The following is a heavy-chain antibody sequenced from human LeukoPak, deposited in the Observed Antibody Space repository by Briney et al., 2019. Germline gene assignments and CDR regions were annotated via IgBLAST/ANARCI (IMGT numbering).Heavy chain of an antibody. CDR1: GFIFSNYA. D-gene: IGHD2-15*01. Sequence: GRSLRLSCAASGFIFSNYAMTWVRQAPGKGLQWVSTITSGGQTYYADSVKGRFTISRDNSKNTLYLQMNSLRAEDTAVYQCAKYCSGGNCYSGLYRGQGTLVTVSS. V-gene: IGHV3-23*01. J-gene: IGHJ4*02. CDR2: ITSGGQT. CDR3: AKYCSGGNCYSGLY.